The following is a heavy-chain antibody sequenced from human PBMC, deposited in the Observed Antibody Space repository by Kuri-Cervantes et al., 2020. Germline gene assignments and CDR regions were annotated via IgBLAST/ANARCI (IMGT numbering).Heavy chain of an antibody. CDR1: GYTFTSYY. V-gene: IGHV1-46*01. Sequence: APVKVSCKASGYTFTSYYMHWVRQAPGQGLEWMGIINPSGGSTSYAQKFQGRVTMTRDTSTSTVYMELSSLRSEDTAVYYCARGRQSRLRYFDWYRTYYFDYWGQGTLVTVSS. J-gene: IGHJ4*02. CDR3: ARGRQSRLRYFDWYRTYYFDY. CDR2: INPSGGST. D-gene: IGHD3-9*01.